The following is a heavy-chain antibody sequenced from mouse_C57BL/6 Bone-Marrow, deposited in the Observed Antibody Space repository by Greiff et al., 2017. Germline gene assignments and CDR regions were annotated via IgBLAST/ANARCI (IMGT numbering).Heavy chain of an antibody. Sequence: QVQLQQSGAELVRPGTSVKMSCKASGYTFTNYWIGWAKQRPGHGLEWIGDIYPGGGYTNYNEKFKGKATLTADKSSSTAYMQVSSLTSEDSAIYYCARFDYDDYYAMYYWCQGTSVTVSS. CDR2: IYPGGGYT. CDR1: GYTFTNYW. J-gene: IGHJ4*01. D-gene: IGHD2-4*01. V-gene: IGHV1-63*01. CDR3: ARFDYDDYYAMYY.